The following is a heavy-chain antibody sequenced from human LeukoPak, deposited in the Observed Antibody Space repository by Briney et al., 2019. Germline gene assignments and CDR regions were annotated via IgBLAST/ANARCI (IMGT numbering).Heavy chain of an antibody. D-gene: IGHD2-2*01. V-gene: IGHV4-31*03. CDR3: ARDAGHQLSRRNYYAMDV. CDR1: GGSISSGGYY. Sequence: PSETLSLTCTVSGGSISSGGYYWSWIRQHPGKGLEWIGYIYYSGSTYYNPSLKSRVTISVDTSKNQFSLKVSSVTAADTAVYYCARDAGHQLSRRNYYAMDVWGQGTTVTVSS. CDR2: IYYSGST. J-gene: IGHJ6*02.